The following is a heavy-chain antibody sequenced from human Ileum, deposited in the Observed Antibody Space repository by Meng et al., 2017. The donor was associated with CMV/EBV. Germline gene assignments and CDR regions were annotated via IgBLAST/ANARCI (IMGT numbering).Heavy chain of an antibody. Sequence: GSLRLSCTVSGASISSYYWSWIRQPPGKGLEWIGYIYYSGSTNYNPSLKSRVTISVDTSKNQFSLKLSSVTAADTAVYYCARGRNDYSNDEEYYYYGIDVWGQGTTVTVSS. CDR1: GASISSYY. J-gene: IGHJ6*02. CDR3: ARGRNDYSNDEEYYYYGIDV. D-gene: IGHD4-11*01. V-gene: IGHV4-59*01. CDR2: IYYSGST.